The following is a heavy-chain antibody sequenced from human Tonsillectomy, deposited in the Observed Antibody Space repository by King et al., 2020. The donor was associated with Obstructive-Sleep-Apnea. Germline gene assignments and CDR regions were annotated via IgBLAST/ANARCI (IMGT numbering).Heavy chain of an antibody. J-gene: IGHJ6*02. Sequence: VQLVESGAEVKKPGASVKVSCKASGYTFSRYGISWVRKAPGQGLEWMGWISAYNGNKKCAQKFQGRVTVTTDTSTSTANMEVRSLRSDDTAVYYCARASGSYWGADFYYRMDVWGQGTTVTVSS. CDR2: ISAYNGNK. CDR3: ARASGSYWGADFYYRMDV. V-gene: IGHV1-18*01. CDR1: GYTFSRYG. D-gene: IGHD1-26*01.